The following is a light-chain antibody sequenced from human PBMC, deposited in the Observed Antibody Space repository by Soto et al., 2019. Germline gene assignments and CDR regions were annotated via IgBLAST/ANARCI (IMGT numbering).Light chain of an antibody. J-gene: IGLJ3*02. V-gene: IGLV2-14*01. CDR1: NNDIGRYAT. CDR2: EVS. Sequence: QSALTQPASVSGSLGQSITISCTGTNNDIGRYATVSWYQHHPGKAPQLLIYEVSKLPSGVSHRFSGSRSGSTASLTISGLQAEDEADYFCCSYTSSDPWGFCAGTKLTVL. CDR3: CSYTSSDPWG.